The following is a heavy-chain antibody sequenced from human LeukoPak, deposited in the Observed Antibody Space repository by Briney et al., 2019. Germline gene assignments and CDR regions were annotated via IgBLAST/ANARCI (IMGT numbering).Heavy chain of an antibody. J-gene: IGHJ4*02. CDR1: GFTVSTDH. D-gene: IGHD3-16*02. CDR3: ARVWELSFDH. CDR2: SYSDGSR. V-gene: IGHV3-53*01. Sequence: GGSLRLSCAASGFTVSTDHMSWVRQAPGKGLEWVAVSYSDGSRYRAESVKGRFTISRDNSKNMLYLEMDSLRAEDTAVYYCARVWELSFDHWGQGSLVTVSS.